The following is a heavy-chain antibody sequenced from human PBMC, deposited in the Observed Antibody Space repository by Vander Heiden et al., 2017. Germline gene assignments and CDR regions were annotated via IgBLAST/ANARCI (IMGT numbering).Heavy chain of an antibody. CDR1: GGSISSSSYY. CDR2: IYYSGST. D-gene: IGHD3-3*01. Sequence: QLQLQESGPGLVKPSETLSLTCTVSGGSISSSSYYWGWIRPPPGKGLEWIGSIYYSGSTYYNPSLKSRVTISVDTSKNQFSLKLSSVTAADTAVYYCARLLSLFGVVIGTWFDPWGQGTLVTVSS. V-gene: IGHV4-39*01. J-gene: IGHJ5*02. CDR3: ARLLSLFGVVIGTWFDP.